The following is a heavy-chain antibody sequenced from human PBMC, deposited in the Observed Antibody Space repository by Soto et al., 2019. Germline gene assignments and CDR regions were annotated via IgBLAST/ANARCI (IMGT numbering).Heavy chain of an antibody. CDR2: ISGSGSFT. J-gene: IGHJ4*02. D-gene: IGHD3-10*01. Sequence: LRRSCAASGFTFRTYAMNWVRQAPGKGLEWISAISGSGSFTHYADSVRGRFTISRDNSQNQLYLQMNNLRGDDTAMYYCAKIPTGSGSSKFDYWGQGIQVTVSS. V-gene: IGHV3-23*01. CDR1: GFTFRTYA. CDR3: AKIPTGSGSSKFDY.